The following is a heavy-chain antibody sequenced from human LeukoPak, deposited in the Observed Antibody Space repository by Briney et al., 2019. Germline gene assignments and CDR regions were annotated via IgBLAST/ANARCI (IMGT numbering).Heavy chain of an antibody. D-gene: IGHD6-19*01. CDR3: ARVEEYSSGWYDPFDY. V-gene: IGHV7-4-1*02. CDR1: GYTFTRNT. CDR2: INTNTGNP. J-gene: IGHJ4*02. Sequence: ASVKVSCKASGYTFTRNTINWVRQAPGQGLEWMGWINTNTGNPTYAQGFTGRCVFSLDTSVSTAYLQISSLKAEDTAVYSCARVEEYSSGWYDPFDYWGQGTLVTVSS.